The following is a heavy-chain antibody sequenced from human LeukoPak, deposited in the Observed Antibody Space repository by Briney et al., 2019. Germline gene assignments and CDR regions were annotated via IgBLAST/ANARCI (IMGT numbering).Heavy chain of an antibody. Sequence: SVKVSCKASGYTFTSYGISWVRQAPGQGVEWMGGIMPMFGKTNYAQKFQGRVTTTADKATSTAYMELSSLRSEDTAVYYCAGGRTDIVVVPATLRNYYFDYWGQGTLVTVSS. V-gene: IGHV1-69*06. D-gene: IGHD2-2*01. CDR1: GYTFTSYG. CDR2: IMPMFGKT. J-gene: IGHJ4*02. CDR3: AGGRTDIVVVPATLRNYYFDY.